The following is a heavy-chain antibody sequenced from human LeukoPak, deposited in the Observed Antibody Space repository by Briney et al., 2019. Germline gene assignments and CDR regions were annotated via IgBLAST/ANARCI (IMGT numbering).Heavy chain of an antibody. CDR1: GYTFTSYY. Sequence: ASVKVSCKASGYTFTSYYMHWVRQATGQGLEWMGIINPSGGSTSYAQKFQGRVTMTRDTSTSTVYMELSSLRSEDTAVYYCAREGSGGCFDYWAREPWSPSPQ. D-gene: IGHD1-26*01. V-gene: IGHV1-46*01. CDR3: AREGSGGCFDY. CDR2: INPSGGST. J-gene: IGHJ4*02.